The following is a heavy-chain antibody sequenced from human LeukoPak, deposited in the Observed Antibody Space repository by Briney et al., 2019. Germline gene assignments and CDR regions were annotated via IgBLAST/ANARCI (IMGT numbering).Heavy chain of an antibody. CDR2: IYYTGSV. CDR3: ARDHSYYFGSQTSTLDV. J-gene: IGHJ6*02. D-gene: IGHD3-10*01. V-gene: IGHV4-31*03. CDR1: GASISTGGFY. Sequence: SQTLSLTCTVSGASISTGGFYWTWIRQPPGEGLEWIGYIYYTGSVDYNASLKSRLAISLDTSKNRFSLKLNSVTAADTAVYYCARDHSYYFGSQTSTLDVWGQGTAVTVSS.